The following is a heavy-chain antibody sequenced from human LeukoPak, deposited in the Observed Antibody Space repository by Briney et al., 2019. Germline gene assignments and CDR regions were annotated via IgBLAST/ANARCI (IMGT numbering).Heavy chain of an antibody. Sequence: GGTLRLSCAASGFTFNNHDMHWVSQAPAKGLEWVAGISYDGRNKYYADSVKGRFTISRDNSKNTLNLQMNSLRTEDTAVYYCAKPRDIDSWAFDVWGQGTMVTVS. CDR1: GFTFNNHD. CDR2: ISYDGRNK. D-gene: IGHD2-15*01. CDR3: AKPRDIDSWAFDV. J-gene: IGHJ3*01. V-gene: IGHV3-30*18.